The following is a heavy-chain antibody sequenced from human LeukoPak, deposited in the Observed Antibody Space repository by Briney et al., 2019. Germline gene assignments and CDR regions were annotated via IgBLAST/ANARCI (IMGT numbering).Heavy chain of an antibody. J-gene: IGHJ4*02. V-gene: IGHV3-30-3*01. CDR3: TRDPNALDF. CDR2: ISYDGSNK. Sequence: GGSLRLSCAASGFTFSSYAMHWVRQAPGKGLEWVAVISYDGSNKYYADSVRGRFTISRDNAKNSLYLQMNSLRAEDTAVYYCTRDPNALDFWGQGTLVTVSS. CDR1: GFTFSSYA.